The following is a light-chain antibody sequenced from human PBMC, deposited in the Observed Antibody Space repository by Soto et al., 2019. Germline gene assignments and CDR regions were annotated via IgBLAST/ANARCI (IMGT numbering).Light chain of an antibody. V-gene: IGKV3-15*01. CDR3: QQYNNWPRAT. CDR2: RAS. CDR1: QSISSN. J-gene: IGKJ4*01. Sequence: VMTQSPAILSVSPGERATLSCRASQSISSNLAWYQQKPGQAPRLLMFRASTGATGFPARFSGSGSGTEFNLTISSLQSEDFAVYYCQQYNNWPRATFGGGTKVDIK.